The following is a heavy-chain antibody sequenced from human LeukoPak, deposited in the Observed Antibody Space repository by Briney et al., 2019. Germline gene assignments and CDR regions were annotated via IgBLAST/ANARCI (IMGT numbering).Heavy chain of an antibody. CDR1: GFSFSSFA. J-gene: IGHJ4*01. Sequence: PGGSLRLSCAASGFSFSSFALTWVRQTPEKGLEWVASITSVGGATHFASSATGRFTISRDNSKNTMYLQMNSLRAEDTAMYFWGSDPNGDSVGALVFWGRGTLVTVSS. CDR2: ITSVGGAT. V-gene: IGHV3-23*01. D-gene: IGHD2-8*01. CDR3: GSDPNGDSVGALVF.